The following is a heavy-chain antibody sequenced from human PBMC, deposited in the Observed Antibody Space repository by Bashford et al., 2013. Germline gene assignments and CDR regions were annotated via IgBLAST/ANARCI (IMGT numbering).Heavy chain of an antibody. Sequence: ESLKISCQGPEYIFTNSWIGWVRQMPGKGLEWMGLIFPGDSDTRYSPAFQGQVTISADKSINTAYLQWSSLKASDTAAYHCVRQDRRYCSGGSCYSIDYWGLGTMVTVSS. CDR3: VRQDRRYCSGGSCYSIDY. J-gene: IGHJ4*02. V-gene: IGHV5-51*01. CDR1: EYIFTNSW. D-gene: IGHD2-15*01. CDR2: IFPGDSDT.